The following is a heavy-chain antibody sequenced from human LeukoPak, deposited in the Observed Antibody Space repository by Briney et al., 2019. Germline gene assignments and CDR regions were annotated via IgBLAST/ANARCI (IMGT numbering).Heavy chain of an antibody. CDR2: ISYDGNSK. Sequence: PGGSLRLSCAGSGFTFGTYGMHWVRQAPGKGLEWLAVISYDGNSKYYSGSAKGRFTISRDNSKNTLYLQMNSLRPEDTAVYYCANGDPGPADHPMNDYYYSLDVWGQGTTVIVSS. J-gene: IGHJ6*02. CDR3: ANGDPGPADHPMNDYYYSLDV. CDR1: GFTFGTYG. D-gene: IGHD2-2*01. V-gene: IGHV3-30*18.